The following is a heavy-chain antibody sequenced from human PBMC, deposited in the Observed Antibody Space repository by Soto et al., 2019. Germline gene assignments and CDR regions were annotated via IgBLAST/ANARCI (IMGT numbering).Heavy chain of an antibody. CDR3: ARATLGVVIMCWCDAFDI. V-gene: IGHV1-69*01. CDR2: IIPIFGTA. CDR1: GGTFSSYA. Sequence: QVQLVQSGAEVKKPGSSVKVSCKASGGTFSSYAISWVRQAPGQGLEWMGGIIPIFGTANYAQKFQGRVTITAYESTSTAYMELSSLRSEDTAVYYCARATLGVVIMCWCDAFDIWGQEPMVTVSS. D-gene: IGHD3-3*01. J-gene: IGHJ3*02.